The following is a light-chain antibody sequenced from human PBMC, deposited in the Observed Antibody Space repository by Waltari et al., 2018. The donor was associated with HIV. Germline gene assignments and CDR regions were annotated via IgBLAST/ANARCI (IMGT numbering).Light chain of an antibody. V-gene: IGKV3-20*01. CDR2: GAS. Sequence: EIVLTQSPGPLSLSPGERATLSCRASQRVSSGYLAWYQQKPGQAPRVLIYGASSRATGIPDRFSGSGSGTDFTLTISRLEPEDFAVYYCQQYGNSPPYTFGQGTKLEIK. CDR3: QQYGNSPPYT. CDR1: QRVSSGY. J-gene: IGKJ2*01.